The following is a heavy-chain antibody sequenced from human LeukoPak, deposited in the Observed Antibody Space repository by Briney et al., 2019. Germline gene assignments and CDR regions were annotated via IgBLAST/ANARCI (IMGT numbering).Heavy chain of an antibody. D-gene: IGHD6-13*01. Sequence: SETLSLSCTVSGGSISSSSYYWGWIRQPAGKGLEWIGRIYVSGSTNYNPSLKSRVTISVDTSKNQFSLKLSSVTAADTAVYYCATQIVGIVAPHFDYWGQGTLVTVSS. V-gene: IGHV4-61*02. CDR1: GGSISSSSYY. CDR3: ATQIVGIVAPHFDY. CDR2: IYVSGST. J-gene: IGHJ4*02.